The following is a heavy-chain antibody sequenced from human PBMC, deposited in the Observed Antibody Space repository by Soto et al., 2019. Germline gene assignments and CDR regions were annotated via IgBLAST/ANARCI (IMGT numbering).Heavy chain of an antibody. CDR1: GFTFSSYA. CDR3: ARDPQVCYCSSYDGRTADIDY. D-gene: IGHD2-15*01. CDR2: ISYDGSNK. Sequence: GGSLRLTCTASGFTFSSYAKHWVRQPPGKGQEREAVISYDGSNKYYADSMRGRFSISRDNSQDTLYLQMNSLRSEETAVYDSARDPQVCYCSSYDGRTADIDYWGQGTLVTVSS. V-gene: IGHV3-30-3*01. J-gene: IGHJ4*02.